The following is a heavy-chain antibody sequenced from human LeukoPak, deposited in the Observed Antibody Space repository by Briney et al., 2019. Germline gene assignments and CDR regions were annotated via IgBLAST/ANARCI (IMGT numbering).Heavy chain of an antibody. CDR2: INPNSGGT. CDR3: AREGYSGYGGEKGFDY. CDR1: GYTFTGYY. D-gene: IGHD5-12*01. J-gene: IGHJ4*02. Sequence: ASVKFSCKASGYTFTGYYMHWVRQAPGQGLEWMGRINPNSGGTNYAQKFQGRVTMTRDTSISTAYMELSRLRSDDTAVYYCAREGYSGYGGEKGFDYWGQGTLVTVSS. V-gene: IGHV1-2*06.